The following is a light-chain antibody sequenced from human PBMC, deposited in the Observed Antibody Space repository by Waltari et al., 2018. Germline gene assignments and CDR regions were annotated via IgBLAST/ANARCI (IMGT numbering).Light chain of an antibody. Sequence: EIVLTQAPATLSFSPGDRATLSCRASQSIQTFLAWYQQKPGQAPRLLIYNSSLRASGVPVRFSGSGSGTDFTLTISHLEPEDFAFYFCQHRRNWPWTFGQGTKVEIK. CDR2: NSS. V-gene: IGKV3-11*01. J-gene: IGKJ1*01. CDR3: QHRRNWPWT. CDR1: QSIQTF.